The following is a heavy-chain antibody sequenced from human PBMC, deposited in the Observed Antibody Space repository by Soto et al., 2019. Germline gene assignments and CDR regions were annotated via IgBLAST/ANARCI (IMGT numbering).Heavy chain of an antibody. CDR3: ARAGEYSSSSLDY. CDR1: GYTFTGYY. CDR2: INPNSGGT. V-gene: IGHV1-2*04. Sequence: ASVKVSCKASGYTFTGYYMHWVRQAPGQGLEWMGWINPNSGGTNYAQKFQGWVTMTRDTSISTAYMELSRLRSDDTAVYYCARAGEYSSSSLDYWGQGTLVTVSS. D-gene: IGHD6-6*01. J-gene: IGHJ4*02.